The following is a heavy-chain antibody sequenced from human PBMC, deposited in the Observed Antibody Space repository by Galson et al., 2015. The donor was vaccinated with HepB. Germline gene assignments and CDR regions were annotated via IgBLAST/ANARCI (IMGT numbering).Heavy chain of an antibody. CDR2: INTNTGNP. CDR1: GYTFTNYA. D-gene: IGHD5-18*01. CDR3: ARVFNSYGYYFDY. J-gene: IGHJ4*02. V-gene: IGHV7-4-1*02. Sequence: SVKVSCKASGYTFTNYAMNWVRQAPGQGLEWMGWINTNTGNPTYAQGFTGRFVFSLDTSVSTAYLQISSLKAEDTAVYYCARVFNSYGYYFDYWGQGTLVTVSS.